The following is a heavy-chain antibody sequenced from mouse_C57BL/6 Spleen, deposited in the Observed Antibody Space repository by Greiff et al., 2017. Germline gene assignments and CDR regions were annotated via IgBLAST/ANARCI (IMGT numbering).Heavy chain of an antibody. Sequence: QVQLQQPGAELVKPGASVKLSCKASGYTFTSYWMHWVKQRPGRGLEWIGRIDPNSGGTKYNEKFKSKATLTVDKPSSTAYMQLSGLTSEDSAVYYCASGGSSWAWFAYWGQGTLVTVSA. J-gene: IGHJ3*01. D-gene: IGHD1-1*01. CDR3: ASGGSSWAWFAY. CDR1: GYTFTSYW. V-gene: IGHV1-72*01. CDR2: IDPNSGGT.